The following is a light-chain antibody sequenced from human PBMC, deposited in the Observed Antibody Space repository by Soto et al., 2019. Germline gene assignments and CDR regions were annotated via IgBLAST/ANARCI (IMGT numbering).Light chain of an antibody. CDR3: QQYGGSPFT. Sequence: EIVLTQSPGTLSLSPRERATLSCRASQIIFNNYLAWYQQKPGQAPRLLVYGASFRATGIPDRFSGSGSGTEFTLTISRLEPEDFAVYYCQQYGGSPFTFGQGTRLEIK. CDR2: GAS. V-gene: IGKV3-20*01. J-gene: IGKJ2*01. CDR1: QIIFNNY.